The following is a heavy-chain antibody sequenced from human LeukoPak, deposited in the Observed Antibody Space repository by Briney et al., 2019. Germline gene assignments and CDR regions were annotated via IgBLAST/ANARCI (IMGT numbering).Heavy chain of an antibody. Sequence: QPGGSLRLSCAASGFTFSSYWMSWVRQAPGKGLEWVANIKQDGSEKYYADSVKGRFTISRDNAKNSLYLQMNSLRAEDTAVYYCARVDNRGSGNAFDIWGQGTMVTVSS. CDR3: ARVDNRGSGNAFDI. V-gene: IGHV3-7*01. J-gene: IGHJ3*02. D-gene: IGHD1-14*01. CDR2: IKQDGSEK. CDR1: GFTFSSYW.